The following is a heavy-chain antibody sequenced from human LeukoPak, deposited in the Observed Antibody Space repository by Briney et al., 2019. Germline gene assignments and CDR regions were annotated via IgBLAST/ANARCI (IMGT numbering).Heavy chain of an antibody. CDR2: INPNSGGT. CDR3: ARAAGAVADPFDY. CDR1: GYTFTGYY. V-gene: IGHV1-2*02. Sequence: GASVKVSCKASGYTFTGYYMHWVRQAPGQGLEWMGWINPNSGGTNYAQKFQGRVTMTRDTSVSTAYMELSRLRSDDTAVYYCARAAGAVADPFDYWGQGTLVTVSS. D-gene: IGHD6-19*01. J-gene: IGHJ4*02.